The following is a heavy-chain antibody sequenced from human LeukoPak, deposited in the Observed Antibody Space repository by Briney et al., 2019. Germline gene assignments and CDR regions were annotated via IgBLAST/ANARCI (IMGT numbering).Heavy chain of an antibody. D-gene: IGHD6-13*01. J-gene: IGHJ4*02. CDR2: IGSSSSYI. CDR1: GFTFSSYS. V-gene: IGHV3-21*01. CDR3: ARDYSSSWYMDY. Sequence: GGSLRLSCAASGFTFSSYSMNWVRQAPGKGLEWVSSIGSSSSYIYYADSVKGRFTISRDNAKNSLYLQMNSLRAEDTAVYYCARDYSSSWYMDYWGQGTLVTVSS.